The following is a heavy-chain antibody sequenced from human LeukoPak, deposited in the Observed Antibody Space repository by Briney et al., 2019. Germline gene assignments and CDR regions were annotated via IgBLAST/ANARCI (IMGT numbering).Heavy chain of an antibody. Sequence: GGSLRLSCAASGFPFSNYWMHWVRQAPGKGLEWVSRIKSDGSFTSYADSVKGRFTTSRDNAKNTLYLQMTSLRAEDTAVYFCARGGVDYYGSGTYYLMYYFDYWGQGALVTVSS. V-gene: IGHV3-74*01. J-gene: IGHJ4*02. CDR2: IKSDGSFT. CDR3: ARGGVDYYGSGTYYLMYYFDY. CDR1: GFPFSNYW. D-gene: IGHD3-10*01.